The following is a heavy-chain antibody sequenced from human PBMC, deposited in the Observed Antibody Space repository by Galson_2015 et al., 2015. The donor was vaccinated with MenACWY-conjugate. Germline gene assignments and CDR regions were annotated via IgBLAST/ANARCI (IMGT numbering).Heavy chain of an antibody. CDR1: GFTFSSYA. J-gene: IGHJ3*02. V-gene: IGHV3-23*01. CDR3: ARVWGGDYGREGNAFDI. Sequence: SLRLSCAASGFTFSSYAMSWVRQAPGKGLEWVSAISGSGGSTYYADSVKGRFTISRDNAKNSLYLQMNSLRAEDTAVYYCARVWGGDYGREGNAFDIWGQGTMVTVSS. D-gene: IGHD4-17*01. CDR2: ISGSGGST.